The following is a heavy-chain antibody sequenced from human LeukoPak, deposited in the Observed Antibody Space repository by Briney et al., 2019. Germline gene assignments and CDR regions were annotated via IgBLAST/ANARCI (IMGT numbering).Heavy chain of an antibody. V-gene: IGHV1-69*05. CDR2: IIPIFGTA. CDR1: GGTFSSYA. J-gene: IGHJ5*02. Sequence: ASVKVSCKASGGTFSSYAISWVRRAPGQGLEWMGGIIPIFGTANYAQKFQGRVTITTDESTSTAYMELSSLRSEDTAVYYCARGNTVTTSWFDPWGQGTLVTVSS. CDR3: ARGNTVTTSWFDP. D-gene: IGHD4-11*01.